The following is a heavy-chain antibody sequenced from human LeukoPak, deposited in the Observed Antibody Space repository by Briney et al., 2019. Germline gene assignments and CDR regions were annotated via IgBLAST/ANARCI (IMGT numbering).Heavy chain of an antibody. V-gene: IGHV4-39*01. J-gene: IGHJ4*02. CDR3: ARWYYYDRSGYPPSYFDN. D-gene: IGHD3-22*01. CDR1: GGSISSSSYY. CDR2: IYYSGTT. Sequence: SETLSLTCTVSGGSISSSSYYWGWIRQPPGKGLEWIGSIYYSGTTYYNPSLKSRVTISVDRSKNQFSLKLRSVTAADTAVYYCARWYYYDRSGYPPSYFDNWGQGTLVTVSS.